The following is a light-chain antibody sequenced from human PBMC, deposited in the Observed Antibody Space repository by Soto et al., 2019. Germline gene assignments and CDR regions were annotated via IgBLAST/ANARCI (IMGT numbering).Light chain of an antibody. V-gene: IGKV3-11*01. J-gene: IGKJ5*01. CDR3: QQRSNWPLT. CDR2: DAS. Sequence: EIVMTQSPATLSVSPGERATLSCRASQSVSSYLAWYQQKPGQAPRLLIYDASNRATGIPARFSGSGSGTDFTLTISSLEPEDFTVYYCQQRSNWPLTFGPGTRLEIK. CDR1: QSVSSY.